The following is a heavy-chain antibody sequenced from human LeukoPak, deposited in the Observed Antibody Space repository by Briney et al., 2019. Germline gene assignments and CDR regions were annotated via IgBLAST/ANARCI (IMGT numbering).Heavy chain of an antibody. CDR3: ARGRTSHSSGSYRIGKFDY. D-gene: IGHD1-26*01. CDR2: INPSGGST. Sequence: ASVKVSCRASGYTFTSYYMHWVRQAPGQGLEWMGIINPSGGSTSYAQKFQGRVTMTRDMSTNTVYMELSSLRSEDTAVYYCARGRTSHSSGSYRIGKFDYWGQGTLVTVSS. CDR1: GYTFTSYY. J-gene: IGHJ4*02. V-gene: IGHV1-46*01.